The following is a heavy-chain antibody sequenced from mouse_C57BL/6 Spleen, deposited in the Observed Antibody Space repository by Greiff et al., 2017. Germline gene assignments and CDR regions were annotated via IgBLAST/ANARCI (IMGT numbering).Heavy chain of an antibody. Sequence: EVQLQQSGAELVRPGASVTLSCTASGFNIKDDYMHWVKQRPEQGLEWIGWIDPENGDTEYASKFQGKATITADTSSNTAYLQLSSLTSEDTAVYYCTGYRSTYYGYDFDYWGQGTTLTVSS. J-gene: IGHJ2*01. D-gene: IGHD2-9*01. CDR3: TGYRSTYYGYDFDY. CDR1: GFNIKDDY. V-gene: IGHV14-4*01. CDR2: IDPENGDT.